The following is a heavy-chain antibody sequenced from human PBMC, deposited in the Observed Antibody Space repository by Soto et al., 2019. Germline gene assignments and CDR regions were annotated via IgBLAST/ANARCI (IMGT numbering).Heavy chain of an antibody. CDR2: INHSGST. J-gene: IGHJ5*02. V-gene: IGHV4-34*01. Sequence: SETLSLTCAVYGGSFSGYYWSWIRQPPGKGLDWIGEINHSGSTNYNPSLKSRVTISVDTSKNQFSLKLSSVTAADTAVYYCARVLRGWLDPWGQGTPVTVSS. CDR3: ARVLRGWLDP. CDR1: GGSFSGYY.